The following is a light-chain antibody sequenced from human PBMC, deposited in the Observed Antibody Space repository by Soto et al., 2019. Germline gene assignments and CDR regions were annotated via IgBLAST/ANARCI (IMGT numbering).Light chain of an antibody. CDR2: GTS. CDR1: QSVSSTS. CDR3: QHYGTSPLFT. Sequence: EIVLTQSPGTLSLSPGERATLSCRASQSVSSTSLAWYQQKPGQAPRLLIHGTSNRATGIPDRFSGSGSGTDFTLTISRLEPEDFAVYYCQHYGTSPLFTFG. V-gene: IGKV3-20*01. J-gene: IGKJ3*01.